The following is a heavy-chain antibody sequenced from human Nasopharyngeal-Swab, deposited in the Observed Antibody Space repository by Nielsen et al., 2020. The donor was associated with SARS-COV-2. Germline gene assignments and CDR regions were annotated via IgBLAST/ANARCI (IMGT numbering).Heavy chain of an antibody. Sequence: RGSLRLSCAASEFAFSSYWLPWVRQAPEKGLVWVSRINSDGTRTNSADSVKGRFTITRDNAKNTLYLQMNSMRAEDTAVYYCARGDVHDAFDIWGQGTMVTVSS. D-gene: IGHD3-16*01. V-gene: IGHV3-74*01. CDR3: ARGDVHDAFDI. CDR2: INSDGTRT. J-gene: IGHJ3*02. CDR1: EFAFSSYW.